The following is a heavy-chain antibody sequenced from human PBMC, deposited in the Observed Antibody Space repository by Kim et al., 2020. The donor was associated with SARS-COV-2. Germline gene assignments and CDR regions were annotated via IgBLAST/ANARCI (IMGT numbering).Heavy chain of an antibody. Sequence: GESLKISCKASGDIFSNYWIGWVRQMPGKGLEWMGIIYPTDSNIVNNPSFQGRVTISADRSISTAYLQWSSLEASDTAMYYCARRRYYDTWLDPWGQGTL. CDR2: IYPTDSNI. J-gene: IGHJ5*02. CDR1: GDIFSNYW. D-gene: IGHD3-16*01. CDR3: ARRRYYDTWLDP. V-gene: IGHV5-51*01.